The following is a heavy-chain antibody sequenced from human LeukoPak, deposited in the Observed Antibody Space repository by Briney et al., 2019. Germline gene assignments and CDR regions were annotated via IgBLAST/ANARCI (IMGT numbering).Heavy chain of an antibody. CDR1: GFTVSSTY. CDR3: ARGPIHKVVPGIFFGH. D-gene: IGHD2-2*01. V-gene: IGHV3-53*01. Sequence: PGGSLRLSCTSSGFTVSSTYISWVRRAPGRGLEWVSVIYSGGSTDYADSVKDRFTISRDASTNTVFLQMNSLRVEDTALYHCARGPIHKVVPGIFFGHWGQGTLVTVSS. J-gene: IGHJ4*02. CDR2: IYSGGST.